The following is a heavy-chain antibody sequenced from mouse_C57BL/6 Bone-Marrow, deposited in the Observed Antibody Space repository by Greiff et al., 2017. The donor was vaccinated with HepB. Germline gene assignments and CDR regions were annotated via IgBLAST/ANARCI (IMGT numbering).Heavy chain of an antibody. J-gene: IGHJ3*01. V-gene: IGHV5-6*02. CDR3: ARPAAQVSFAY. D-gene: IGHD3-2*02. CDR1: GFTFSSYG. CDR2: ISSGGSYT. Sequence: DVKLVESGGDLVKPGGSLKLSCAASGFTFSSYGMSWVRQTPDKRLEWVATISSGGSYTYYPDSVKGRFTISRDNAKTTLYLQMSSLKSEDTAMYYCARPAAQVSFAYWGQGTLVTVSA.